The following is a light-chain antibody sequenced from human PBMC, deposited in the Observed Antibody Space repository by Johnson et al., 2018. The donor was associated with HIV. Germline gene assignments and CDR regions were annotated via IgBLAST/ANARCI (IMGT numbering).Light chain of an antibody. CDR2: RKN. Sequence: QSVLTQPPSVSGTPGQRVTISCSGSTSNIETNTVNWYQQLPGTAPKLLIYRKNHRASGVPDRFSGSKSGTSASLAISVLQAEDEADYYCAAWDDSLNGYDFGTGTKVTVL. J-gene: IGLJ1*01. V-gene: IGLV1-44*01. CDR3: AAWDDSLNGYD. CDR1: TSNIETNT.